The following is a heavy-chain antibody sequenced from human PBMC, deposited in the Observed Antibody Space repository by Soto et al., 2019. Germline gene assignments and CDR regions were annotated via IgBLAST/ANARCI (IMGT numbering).Heavy chain of an antibody. CDR3: ATYSYLLDTSGYHDV. V-gene: IGHV4-30-4*01. Sequence: PSEPLSHTYTVSEGSVTSDEDYWTWIRQSPGKGPEWIGYISNSGSTGYNPSLKGRVAISLDRSQNQFSLRLHSMTAADTALYYCATYSYLLDTSGYHDVWGQGLQVTVSS. CDR1: EGSVTSDEDY. J-gene: IGHJ4*02. D-gene: IGHD3-22*01. CDR2: ISNSGST.